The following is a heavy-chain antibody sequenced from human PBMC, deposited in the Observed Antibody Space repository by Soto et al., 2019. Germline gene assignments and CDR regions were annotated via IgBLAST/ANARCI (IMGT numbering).Heavy chain of an antibody. CDR1: GDSVSSGGYY. Sequence: PSETLSLTCTVSGDSVSSGGYYWSWIRQPPGKGLEWIGYIYSSGSANYNPSLKSRVTISRDTSKNRISLKVASVTAADTAGYYCARGFSSVSMDAWGQGTTVTVSS. J-gene: IGHJ6*02. CDR3: ARGFSSVSMDA. CDR2: IYSSGSA. D-gene: IGHD6-19*01. V-gene: IGHV4-61*08.